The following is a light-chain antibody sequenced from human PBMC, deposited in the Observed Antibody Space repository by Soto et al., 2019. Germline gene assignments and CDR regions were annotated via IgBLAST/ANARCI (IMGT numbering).Light chain of an antibody. V-gene: IGKV1-5*03. CDR2: TAS. Sequence: DIPMTQSPSTLSASVGDRVTITCRASQSISSWLAWYQQKPGKAPKLLIYTASSLESGVPSRFSGSGSGTEFTLTISSLQPDDFATYYCQQYNSSPWTFGQGTKVEIK. J-gene: IGKJ1*01. CDR1: QSISSW. CDR3: QQYNSSPWT.